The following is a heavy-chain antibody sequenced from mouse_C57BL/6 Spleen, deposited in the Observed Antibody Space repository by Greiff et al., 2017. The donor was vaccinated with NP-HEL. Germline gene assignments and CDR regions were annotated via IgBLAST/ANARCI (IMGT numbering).Heavy chain of an antibody. Sequence: QVHVKQPGAELVRPGSSVKLSCKASGYTFTSYWMDWVKQRPGQGLEWIGNIYPSDSETHYNQKFKDKATLTVDKSSSTAYMQLSSLTSEDSAVYYCARDYYNVWGTGTTVTVSS. CDR1: GYTFTSYW. CDR2: IYPSDSET. J-gene: IGHJ1*03. D-gene: IGHD2-12*01. V-gene: IGHV1-61*01. CDR3: ARDYYNV.